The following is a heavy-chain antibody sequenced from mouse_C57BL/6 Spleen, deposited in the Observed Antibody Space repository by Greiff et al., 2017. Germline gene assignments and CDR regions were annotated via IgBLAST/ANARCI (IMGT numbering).Heavy chain of an antibody. V-gene: IGHV1-52*01. CDR2: IDPSDSAT. Sequence: QVQLQQPGAELVRPGSSVKLSCTASGYTFTSYWMHWVKQRPRQGLEWIGNIDPSDSATHYNQKSKDKVTLNVDKYTSPAYMQLSSLTSEDSAVYYCARDGNYPPGYFDVWGTGTTVTVSS. CDR1: GYTFTSYW. J-gene: IGHJ1*03. D-gene: IGHD2-1*01. CDR3: ARDGNYPPGYFDV.